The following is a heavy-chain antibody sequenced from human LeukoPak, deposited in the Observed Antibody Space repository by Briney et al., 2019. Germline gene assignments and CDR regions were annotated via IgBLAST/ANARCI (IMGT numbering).Heavy chain of an antibody. CDR1: GFTVGSNY. CDR2: IYSGGST. Sequence: GGSLILSCAASGFTVGSNYMSWVRQAPGKGLEWVSVIYSGGSTYYADSVKGRFTISRDNSKNTLYLQMNSLRAEDTAVYYCAKRSTENYFDYWGQGTLVTVSS. V-gene: IGHV3-66*01. J-gene: IGHJ4*02. CDR3: AKRSTENYFDY. D-gene: IGHD6-25*01.